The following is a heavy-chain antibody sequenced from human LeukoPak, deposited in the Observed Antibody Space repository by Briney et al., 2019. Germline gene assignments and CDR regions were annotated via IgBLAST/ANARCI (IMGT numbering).Heavy chain of an antibody. Sequence: PSETLSLTCTVSGGSISSGSYYWSWIRQPAGKGLEWIGRIYTSGSTNYNPSLKSRVTISVDTSKNQFSLKLSSVTAADTAVYYCARESSFGYYYYMDVWGKGTTVTVSS. CDR2: IYTSGST. CDR1: GGSISSGSYY. CDR3: ARESSFGYYYYMDV. V-gene: IGHV4-61*02. D-gene: IGHD3-16*01. J-gene: IGHJ6*03.